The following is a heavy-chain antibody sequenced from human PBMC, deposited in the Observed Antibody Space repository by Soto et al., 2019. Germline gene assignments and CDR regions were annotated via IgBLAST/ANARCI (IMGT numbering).Heavy chain of an antibody. Sequence: EVQLVESGGGLVKPGGSLRLSCAASGFTFSNAWMSWVRQAPGKGLEWVGRIKSKTDGGTTDYAAPVKGRFTISRDDSINTLYLQMNSLKTEDTAVYYFTTGPPFGVVIIPVSNYYYGMDVWGQGTTVTVSS. V-gene: IGHV3-15*01. J-gene: IGHJ6*02. D-gene: IGHD3-3*01. CDR1: GFTFSNAW. CDR2: IKSKTDGGTT. CDR3: TTGPPFGVVIIPVSNYYYGMDV.